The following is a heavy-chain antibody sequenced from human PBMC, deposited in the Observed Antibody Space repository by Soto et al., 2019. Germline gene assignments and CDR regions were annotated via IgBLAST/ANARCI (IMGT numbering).Heavy chain of an antibody. J-gene: IGHJ6*02. CDR2: ISYDGSNK. D-gene: IGHD6-13*01. V-gene: IGHV3-30-3*01. Sequence: QVQLVESGGGVVQPGRSLRLSCAASGFTFSSYAMHWVRQAPGKGLEWVAVISYDGSNKYYADSVKGRFTIFRDNSKNTLYLQMNSLRAEDTAVYYCAREQEGSSSWLYYYGMDVWGQGTTVTVSS. CDR1: GFTFSSYA. CDR3: AREQEGSSSWLYYYGMDV.